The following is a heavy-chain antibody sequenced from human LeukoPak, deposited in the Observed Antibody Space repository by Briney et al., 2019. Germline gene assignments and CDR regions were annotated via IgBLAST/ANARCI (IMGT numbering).Heavy chain of an antibody. D-gene: IGHD4-17*01. Sequence: SLTLSLTCAISGDSVSNDSAAWNWIWQSPSRGLEWLGRTYYRSKWSNNYAVSVKSRITNNPDPSKNPFSLQLNSVTPEDTAVYYCARGGDYGDYYFDYWGQGTLVTVSS. CDR2: TYYRSKWSN. V-gene: IGHV6-1*01. CDR3: ARGGDYGDYYFDY. J-gene: IGHJ4*02. CDR1: GDSVSNDSAA.